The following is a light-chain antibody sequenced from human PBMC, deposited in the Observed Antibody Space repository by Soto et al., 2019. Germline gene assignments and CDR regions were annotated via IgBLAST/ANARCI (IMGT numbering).Light chain of an antibody. J-gene: IGLJ1*01. CDR1: SSNIGAGYH. V-gene: IGLV1-40*01. CDR3: QSSDSSLSGSRV. CDR2: ANS. Sequence: QSVLTQPPSVSGAPGQRVTISCTGSSSNIGAGYHVHWYQQLPGTAPKLLIYANSNRPSGVPDRFSGSRSGTSASLAITGLQAEDEADYYCQSSDSSLSGSRVFGTGTKLTVL.